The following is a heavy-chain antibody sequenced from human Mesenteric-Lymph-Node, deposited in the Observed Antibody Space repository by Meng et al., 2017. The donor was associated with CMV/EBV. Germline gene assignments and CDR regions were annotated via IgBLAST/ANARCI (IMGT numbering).Heavy chain of an antibody. Sequence: SGFTFSSYSMNWVRQAPGKGLEWFSSISSSSSYIYYADSVKGRFTISRDNAKNSLYLQMNSLRAEDTAVYYCARDTLYSSSWFKFDYWGQGTLVTVSS. CDR2: ISSSSSYI. J-gene: IGHJ4*02. V-gene: IGHV3-21*01. CDR3: ARDTLYSSSWFKFDY. D-gene: IGHD6-13*01. CDR1: GFTFSSYS.